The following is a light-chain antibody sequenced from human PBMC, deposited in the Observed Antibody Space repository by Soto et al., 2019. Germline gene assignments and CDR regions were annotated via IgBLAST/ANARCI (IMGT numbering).Light chain of an antibody. CDR3: SSYTISNTLPFV. Sequence: QSVLTQPASVSGSPGQSITISCTGTRRDVVGYNYVSWYQQYPGKSPKLLIYEVTHRPSGVSNRFSGSTSGNTASLTISGLQAEDEADYYCSSYTISNTLPFVFGTGTKVTVL. V-gene: IGLV2-14*01. CDR1: RRDVVGYNY. CDR2: EVT. J-gene: IGLJ1*01.